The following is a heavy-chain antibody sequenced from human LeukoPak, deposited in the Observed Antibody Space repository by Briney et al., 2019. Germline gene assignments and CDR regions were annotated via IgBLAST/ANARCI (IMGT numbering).Heavy chain of an antibody. J-gene: IGHJ4*02. CDR3: ARDRSHYDFWSGYWGFDY. CDR1: GFTFSNYW. D-gene: IGHD3-3*01. CDR2: ISSSSSYI. V-gene: IGHV3-21*01. Sequence: GGSLRLSCEGSGFTFSNYWMDWVRQAPGKGLEWVSSISSSSSYIYYADSVKGRFTISRDNAKNSLYLQMNSLRAEDTAVYYCARDRSHYDFWSGYWGFDYWGQGTLVTVSS.